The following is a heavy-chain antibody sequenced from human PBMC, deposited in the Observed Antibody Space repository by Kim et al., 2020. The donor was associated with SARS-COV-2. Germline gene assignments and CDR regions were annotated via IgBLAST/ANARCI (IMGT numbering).Heavy chain of an antibody. CDR1: GYTFTSYY. CDR2: INPSGGST. D-gene: IGHD4-17*01. CDR3: ARDYGDYVRYNWFDP. J-gene: IGHJ5*02. Sequence: ASVKVSCKASGYTFTSYYMHWVRQAPGQGLEWMGIINPSGGSTSYAQKFQGRVTMTRDTSTSTVYMELSSLRSEDTAVYYCARDYGDYVRYNWFDPWGQGTLVTVSS. V-gene: IGHV1-46*01.